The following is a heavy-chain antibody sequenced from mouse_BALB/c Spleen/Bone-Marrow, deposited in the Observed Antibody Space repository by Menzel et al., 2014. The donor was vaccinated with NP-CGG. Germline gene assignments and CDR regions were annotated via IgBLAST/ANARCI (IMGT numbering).Heavy chain of an antibody. Sequence: EVQRVESGGGLVQPGGSRKLSCAASGFTFSSFGMHWVRQAPEKGLEWVACISSGSSTIYYADTVKGRFTISRDNPKNTLFLQMTSLRSEDTAMYYCATGTRAMDYWGQGTSVTVSS. CDR3: ATGTRAMDY. J-gene: IGHJ4*01. CDR1: GFTFSSFG. D-gene: IGHD4-1*01. V-gene: IGHV5-17*02. CDR2: ISSGSSTI.